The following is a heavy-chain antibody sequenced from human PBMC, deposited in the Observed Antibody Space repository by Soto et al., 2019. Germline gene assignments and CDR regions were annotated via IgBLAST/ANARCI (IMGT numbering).Heavy chain of an antibody. CDR1: GGSFSGYY. CDR3: ARERRFRHYCSGGSCYFDWEKVVSNWFDP. V-gene: IGHV4-34*01. Sequence: NPSETLSLTCAVYGGSFSGYYWSWIRQPPGKGLEWIGEINHSGSTNYNPSLKSRVTISVDTSKNQFSLRLSSVTAADTAVYYCARERRFRHYCSGGSCYFDWEKVVSNWFDPWGQGTLVTVSS. D-gene: IGHD2-15*01. CDR2: INHSGST. J-gene: IGHJ5*02.